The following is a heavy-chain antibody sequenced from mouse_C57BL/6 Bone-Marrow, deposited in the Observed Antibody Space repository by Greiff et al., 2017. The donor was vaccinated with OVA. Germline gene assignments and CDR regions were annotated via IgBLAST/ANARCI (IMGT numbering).Heavy chain of an antibody. D-gene: IGHD4-1*01. CDR3: ASNWDVFDY. V-gene: IGHV2-2*01. CDR2: IWSGGST. Sequence: QVQLQQSGPGLVQPSQSLSITCTVSGFSLTSYGVHWVRQSPGKGLEWLGVIWSGGSTDYNAAFISRLSISKDNSKSQVFFKMNSLQADDTAIYYCASNWDVFDYWGQGTTLTVSS. J-gene: IGHJ2*01. CDR1: GFSLTSYG.